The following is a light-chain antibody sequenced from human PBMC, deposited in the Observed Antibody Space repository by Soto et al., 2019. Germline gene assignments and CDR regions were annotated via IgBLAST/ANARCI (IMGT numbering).Light chain of an antibody. V-gene: IGLV1-47*01. CDR1: SSNIGNNF. CDR2: SDN. CDR3: ATWDDSLSGFVV. J-gene: IGLJ7*01. Sequence: QSVLTQPPSVSGTPGQRVTISCSGSSSNIGNNFVYWYQHLPGAAPTLVVYSDNHRPSGVPVRFSGSKSGTSASLTISGLRSEDEATSYCATWDDSLSGFVVFGGGTQLTVL.